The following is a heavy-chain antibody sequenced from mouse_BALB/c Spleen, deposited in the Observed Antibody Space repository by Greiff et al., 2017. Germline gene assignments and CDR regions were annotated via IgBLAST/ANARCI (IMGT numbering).Heavy chain of an antibody. CDR1: GFTFTDYY. CDR3: ARDTTTVDWYFDV. D-gene: IGHD1-1*01. Sequence: DVKLVESGGGLVQPGGSLRLSCATSGFTFTDYYMSWVRQPPGKALEWLGFIRNKANGYTTEYSASVKGRFTISRDNSQSILYLQMNTLRAEDSATYYCARDTTTVDWYFDVWGAGTTVTVSS. J-gene: IGHJ1*01. CDR2: IRNKANGYTT. V-gene: IGHV7-3*02.